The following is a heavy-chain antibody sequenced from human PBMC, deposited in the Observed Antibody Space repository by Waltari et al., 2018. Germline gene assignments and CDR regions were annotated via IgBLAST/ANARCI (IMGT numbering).Heavy chain of an antibody. V-gene: IGHV3-53*01. D-gene: IGHD5-12*01. CDR1: GFTVSSNY. Sequence: EVQLVESGGGLIQPGGSLRLSCAASGFTVSSNYMSWFRQAPGKGLEWVSVIYSGGSTYYADSVKGRFTISRDNSKNTLYLQMNSLRAEDTAVYYCARQKWTQRWLQLDYWGQGTLVTVSS. J-gene: IGHJ4*02. CDR3: ARQKWTQRWLQLDY. CDR2: IYSGGST.